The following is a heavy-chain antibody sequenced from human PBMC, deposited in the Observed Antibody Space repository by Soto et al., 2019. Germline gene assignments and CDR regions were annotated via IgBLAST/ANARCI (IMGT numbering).Heavy chain of an antibody. D-gene: IGHD2-2*01. Sequence: QVQLVESGGGVVQPGRSLRLSCAASGFTFSSYGMHWVRQAPGKGLEWVAVIWYDGSNKYYADSVKGRFTISRDNSKNTLYLQMISLRAEDTAVYYCARDPGLGYCSSTSCPTPYYYGMDVWGQGTTVTVSS. CDR3: ARDPGLGYCSSTSCPTPYYYGMDV. CDR1: GFTFSSYG. J-gene: IGHJ6*02. CDR2: IWYDGSNK. V-gene: IGHV3-33*01.